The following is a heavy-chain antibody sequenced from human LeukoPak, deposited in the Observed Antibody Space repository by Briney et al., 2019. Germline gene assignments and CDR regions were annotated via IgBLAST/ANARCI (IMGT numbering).Heavy chain of an antibody. D-gene: IGHD3-22*01. CDR2: IYYTGNT. CDR1: GASMNKYY. V-gene: IGHV4-59*01. J-gene: IGHJ4*02. Sequence: SETLSLTCSVSGASMNKYYWTWIRQSPGKGLEWIGYIYYTGNTNYNPSLKSRVTISVDTSKNQFSLKLSSVTAADTAVYYCARAPLECYYDSSGYYDYWGQGTLVTVSS. CDR3: ARAPLECYYDSSGYYDY.